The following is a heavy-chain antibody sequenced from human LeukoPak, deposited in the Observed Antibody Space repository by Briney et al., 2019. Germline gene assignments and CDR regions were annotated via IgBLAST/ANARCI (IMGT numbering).Heavy chain of an antibody. Sequence: SETLSLTCTVSGGSLSSSSYYWGWIRQPPGKGLEWIGSIYYSGSTYYNPSLKSRVTISVDTSKNQFSLKLSSVTAADTAVYYCARQKGPGGYCSSTSCSNDAFDIWGQGTMVTVSS. CDR1: GGSLSSSSYY. V-gene: IGHV4-39*01. J-gene: IGHJ3*02. CDR3: ARQKGPGGYCSSTSCSNDAFDI. D-gene: IGHD2-2*01. CDR2: IYYSGST.